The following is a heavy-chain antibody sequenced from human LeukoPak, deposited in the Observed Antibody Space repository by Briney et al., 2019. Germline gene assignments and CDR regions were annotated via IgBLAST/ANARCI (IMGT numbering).Heavy chain of an antibody. CDR2: IDYSGST. J-gene: IGHJ4*02. D-gene: IGHD1-1*01. V-gene: IGHV4-59*01. Sequence: SETLSLTCTVSGGSISSFFWSWIRQPPGKGLEWLGWIDYSGSTQYNPSLKSRVTISVDTSKQQFSLKLSSVTAADTAVYYCARDLELERNRWNYFESWGQGTLVTVSS. CDR3: ARDLELERNRWNYFES. CDR1: GGSISSFF.